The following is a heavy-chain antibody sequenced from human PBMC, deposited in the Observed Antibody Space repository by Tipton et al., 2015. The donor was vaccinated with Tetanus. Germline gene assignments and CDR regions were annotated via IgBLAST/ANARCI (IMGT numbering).Heavy chain of an antibody. V-gene: IGHV4-4*07. CDR1: GGSLSTFY. D-gene: IGHD1-26*01. CDR2: IYSSGST. J-gene: IGHJ6*02. CDR3: ARDFRERSGTYFSYYYAMYL. Sequence: TLSLTCTVSGGSLSTFYWNWIRQPAGKGLEWIGRIYSSGSTNYNPPLKSRVTMSIDPSKTKFSLGLTSVTAADTAVYYCARDFRERSGTYFSYYYAMYLWGQGTTVTVSS.